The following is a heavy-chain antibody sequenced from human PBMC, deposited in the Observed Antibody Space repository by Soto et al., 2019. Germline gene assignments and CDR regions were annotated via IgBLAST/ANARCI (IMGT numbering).Heavy chain of an antibody. J-gene: IGHJ5*02. D-gene: IGHD6-6*01. Sequence: PSETLSLTCTVSGGSISSYYWSWIRQPPGKGLEWIGYIYYSGSTNYNPSLKSRVTISVDTSRNQFSLKLRSVTAADTAVYYCARSPYSSSSLDWFDPWGQGMLVTVSS. V-gene: IGHV4-59*08. CDR3: ARSPYSSSSLDWFDP. CDR2: IYYSGST. CDR1: GGSISSYY.